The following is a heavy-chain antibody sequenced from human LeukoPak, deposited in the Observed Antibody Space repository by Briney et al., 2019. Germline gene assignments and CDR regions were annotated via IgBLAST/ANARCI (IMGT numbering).Heavy chain of an antibody. Sequence: GGSLRLSCAVSGFTFSDYAMHWVRQAPGKGLEWVAIISYDGSNKYYADSVKGRFTISRDNSNNTLYLQMNSLRAEDTAVYHCAKNRVVFNWNYAYYFDYWGQGTLVTVSS. CDR3: AKNRVVFNWNYAYYFDY. CDR1: GFTFSDYA. CDR2: ISYDGSNK. V-gene: IGHV3-30*18. D-gene: IGHD1-7*01. J-gene: IGHJ4*02.